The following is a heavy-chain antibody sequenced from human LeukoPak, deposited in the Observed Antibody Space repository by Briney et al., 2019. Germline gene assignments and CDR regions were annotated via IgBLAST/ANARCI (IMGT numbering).Heavy chain of an antibody. J-gene: IGHJ4*02. CDR2: IYYTGST. CDR3: AKAVSGRKRTFDY. V-gene: IGHV4-59*01. D-gene: IGHD6-19*01. Sequence: SETLSLTCSVSGGSITSSYWSWIREPPGKGLEWIGYIYYTGSTNYNPSLKSRVTISVDTSNNQFSLKLRSVTAADTAVYYCAKAVSGRKRTFDYWGQGALVTVSS. CDR1: GGSITSSY.